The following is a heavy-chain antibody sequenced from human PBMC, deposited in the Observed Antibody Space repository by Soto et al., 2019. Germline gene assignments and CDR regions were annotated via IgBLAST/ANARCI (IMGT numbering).Heavy chain of an antibody. CDR2: ISASGGST. J-gene: IGHJ4*02. CDR1: GFTFSIYA. V-gene: IGHV3-23*01. Sequence: PGGSLRLSFSASGFTFSIYAINLVRQSPGKGLEWVSGISASGGSTYYADSVKGRFIISRDNTKSTVYLHMSGLSAEDSALYYCAKDIGRSFGNGYYIDYWGQGTQVTVSS. D-gene: IGHD3-3*01. CDR3: AKDIGRSFGNGYYIDY.